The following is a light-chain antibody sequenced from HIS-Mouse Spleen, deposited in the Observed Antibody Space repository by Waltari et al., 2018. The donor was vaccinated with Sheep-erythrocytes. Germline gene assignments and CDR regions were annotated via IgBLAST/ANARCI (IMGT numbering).Light chain of an antibody. J-gene: IGLJ2*01. CDR2: QDS. V-gene: IGLV3-1*01. CDR3: QAWDSSTAV. Sequence: YKLTQPPSVTVSPGQTASTPCSGDNLGDKYACWYQQKPGQSPVLVIYQDSKRPSGIPERFFGSNSGNTATLTISGTQAMDEADYYCQAWDSSTAVFGGGTKLTVL. CDR1: NLGDKY.